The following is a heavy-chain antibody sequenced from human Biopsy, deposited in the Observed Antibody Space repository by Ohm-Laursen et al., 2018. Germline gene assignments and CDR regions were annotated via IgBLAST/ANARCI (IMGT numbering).Heavy chain of an antibody. D-gene: IGHD2-8*01. CDR1: GFTFSSYG. J-gene: IGHJ4*02. CDR2: IWNDGSKK. CDR3: AKCMTGGSNYYFHH. V-gene: IGHV3-33*06. Sequence: SLRLSCAASGFTFSSYGMHWVRQAPGKGLEWVATIWNDGSKKNYADSVKGRFTISRDNSKNTLYLQMNSLRGEDTAVYYCAKCMTGGSNYYFHHCGQGTLVTVSS.